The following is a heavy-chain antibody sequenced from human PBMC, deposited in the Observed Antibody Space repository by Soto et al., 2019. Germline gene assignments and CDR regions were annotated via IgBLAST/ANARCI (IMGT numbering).Heavy chain of an antibody. Sequence: QITLNESGPALVKPTQTLTLTCTCSGFSLNTRDVGVGWIRQSPAKALEWLGVVYWDDDKTYRPSRKGRLTNPKDTPKNHVVLRMTKMDPVDTATDCRAHCRGVVARVWGQGTLVTVSP. J-gene: IGHJ4*02. V-gene: IGHV2-5*02. CDR3: AHCRGVVARV. CDR2: VYWDDDK. CDR1: GFSLNTRDVG. D-gene: IGHD2-15*01.